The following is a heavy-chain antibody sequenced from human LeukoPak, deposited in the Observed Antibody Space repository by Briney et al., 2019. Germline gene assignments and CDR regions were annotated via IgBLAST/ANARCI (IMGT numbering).Heavy chain of an antibody. CDR2: IYYSGST. CDR1: GDSISSRSFY. Sequence: PSETLSLTCTVSGDSISSRSFYWDWIRQPPGKGLEWIGSIYYSGSTYYNPSLKSRVTISVDTSKNQFSLKLSSVTAADTAVYYCATSPPRGAYCGGHCLDWGQGTLVTVSS. CDR3: ATSPPRGAYCGGHCLD. V-gene: IGHV4-39*01. D-gene: IGHD2-21*02. J-gene: IGHJ4*02.